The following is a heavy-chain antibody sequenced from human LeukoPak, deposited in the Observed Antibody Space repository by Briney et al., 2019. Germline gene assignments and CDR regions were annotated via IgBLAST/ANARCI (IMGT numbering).Heavy chain of an antibody. D-gene: IGHD1-26*01. CDR3: ATSGGSYWS. Sequence: GGSLRLSCAASGFTFSSYAMSWVRQAPGKGLEWVSGISGRDSTTYYADSVKGRFTISRENSKNTLYLQMNSLRAEDTAVYYCATSGGSYWSWGQGTLVTVSS. J-gene: IGHJ5*02. V-gene: IGHV3-23*01. CDR1: GFTFSSYA. CDR2: ISGRDSTT.